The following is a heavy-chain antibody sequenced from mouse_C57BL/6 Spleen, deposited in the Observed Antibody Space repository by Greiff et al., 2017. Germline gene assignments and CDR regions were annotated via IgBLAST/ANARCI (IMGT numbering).Heavy chain of an antibody. D-gene: IGHD2-14*01. V-gene: IGHV1-18*01. CDR3: ARPSYRTYAMDY. Sequence: EVQLQQSGPELVKPGASVKIPCKASGYTFTDYNMDWVKQSHGNSLEWIGDINPNNGGTIYNQKFKGKATLTVDKSSSTAYMELRSLTSEDTAVYYCARPSYRTYAMDYWGQGTSVTVSS. CDR2: INPNNGGT. CDR1: GYTFTDYN. J-gene: IGHJ4*01.